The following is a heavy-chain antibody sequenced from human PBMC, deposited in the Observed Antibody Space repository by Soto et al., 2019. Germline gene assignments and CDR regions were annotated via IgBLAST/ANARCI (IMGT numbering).Heavy chain of an antibody. Sequence: PSETLSLTCTVSGGSISNKYWRWIRQPAGKGLEWIGRMSSSGVTNYSPSFKSRVTMSVDMSKNQFSLKLSSVTATDAAVYYCARALDSSGWYGDDAFDIWGQGTMVTVSS. V-gene: IGHV4-4*07. J-gene: IGHJ3*02. CDR2: MSSSGVT. CDR1: GGSISNKY. D-gene: IGHD6-19*01. CDR3: ARALDSSGWYGDDAFDI.